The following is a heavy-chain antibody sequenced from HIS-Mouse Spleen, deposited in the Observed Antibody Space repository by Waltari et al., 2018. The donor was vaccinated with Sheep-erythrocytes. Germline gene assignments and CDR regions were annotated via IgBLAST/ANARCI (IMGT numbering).Heavy chain of an antibody. CDR1: GGSISSGGYY. J-gene: IGHJ5*02. CDR3: ARALIITMVRGVTSNLFDP. CDR2: IYYSGST. V-gene: IGHV4-31*03. Sequence: PGLVKPSQTLSLTCTVSGGSISSGGYYWSWIRQHPGKGLEWIGYIYYSGSTYYNPSLKSRVTISVDTSKNQFSLKLSSVTAADTAVYYCARALIITMVRGVTSNLFDPWGQGTLVTVSS. D-gene: IGHD3-10*01.